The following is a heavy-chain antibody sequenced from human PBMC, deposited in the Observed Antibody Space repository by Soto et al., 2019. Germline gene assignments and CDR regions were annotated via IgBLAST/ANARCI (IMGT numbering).Heavy chain of an antibody. CDR2: ISYDGSNK. Sequence: QVQLVESGGGVVQPGRSLRLSCAASGFTFSSYAMHWVRQAPGKGLEWVAVISYDGSNKYYADSVKGRFTISRDNSKNTLYLQMNSRRAEDTAVYYCARGGWVTMLVGVRYWGQGTLVTVSS. V-gene: IGHV3-30-3*01. CDR1: GFTFSSYA. D-gene: IGHD3-22*01. CDR3: ARGGWVTMLVGVRY. J-gene: IGHJ4*02.